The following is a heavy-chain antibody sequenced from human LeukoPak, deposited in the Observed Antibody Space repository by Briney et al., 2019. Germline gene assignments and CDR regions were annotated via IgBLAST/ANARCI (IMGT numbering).Heavy chain of an antibody. D-gene: IGHD3-10*01. CDR3: ARIAWSGNWFDP. V-gene: IGHV4-59*01. J-gene: IGHJ5*02. CDR2: IYCSGGT. CDR1: GGSISSYY. Sequence: SETLSLTCTVSGGSISSYYWSWIRQPPGKGLEWIGYIYCSGGTNYNPSLKSRVTISVDTSKNQFSLKLSSVTAADTAVYYCARIAWSGNWFDPWGQGTLVTVSS.